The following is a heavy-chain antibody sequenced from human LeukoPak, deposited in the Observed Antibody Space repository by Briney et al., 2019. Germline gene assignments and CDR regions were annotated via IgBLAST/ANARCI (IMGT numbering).Heavy chain of an antibody. CDR2: IYTSGST. V-gene: IGHV4-4*07. CDR1: GGSISSYY. CDR3: ARDCPSSKDYDFWNGYSLGSYYYYMDV. J-gene: IGHJ6*03. D-gene: IGHD3-3*01. Sequence: PSETLSLTCTVSGGSISSYYWSWIRQPAGKGLEWIGRIYTSGSTNYNPSLKSRVTISVDKSKNQFSLKLSSVTAADTAVYYCARDCPSSKDYDFWNGYSLGSYYYYMDVWGKGTTVTVSS.